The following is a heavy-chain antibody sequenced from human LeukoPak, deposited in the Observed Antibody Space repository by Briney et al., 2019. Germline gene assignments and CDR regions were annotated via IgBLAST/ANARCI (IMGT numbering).Heavy chain of an antibody. J-gene: IGHJ4*02. CDR1: GFSSSSYA. CDR2: ISYDGSNK. Sequence: PGGSLRLSCAVSGFSSSSYAMHWVRQAPGKGLEWVAVISYDGSNKYYADSVKGRFTISRDNSKNTLYLQMNSLRAEDTAVYYCARSLDSPDISAVYDTSGYYPIDYWGQGTLVTVSS. CDR3: ARSLDSPDISAVYDTSGYYPIDY. D-gene: IGHD3-22*01. V-gene: IGHV3-30*04.